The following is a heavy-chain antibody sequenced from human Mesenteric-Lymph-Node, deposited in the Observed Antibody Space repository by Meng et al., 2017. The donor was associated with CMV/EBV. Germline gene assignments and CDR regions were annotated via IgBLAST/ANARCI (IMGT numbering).Heavy chain of an antibody. Sequence: GESLKISCAASGFTFRDFYMSWIRQAPGMGLEWVASISSGGTTIYNADSVRGRFTISRDYATDSPFLQMTSLRADDTALYYCARHPRRATAFDNWGQGTMVTVSS. CDR3: ARHPRRATAFDN. CDR2: ISSGGTTI. D-gene: IGHD5-24*01. V-gene: IGHV3-11*04. J-gene: IGHJ3*02. CDR1: GFTFRDFY.